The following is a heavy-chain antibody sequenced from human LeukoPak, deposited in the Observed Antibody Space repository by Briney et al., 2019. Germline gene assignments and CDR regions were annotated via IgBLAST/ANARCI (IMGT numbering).Heavy chain of an antibody. D-gene: IGHD4-17*01. V-gene: IGHV3-48*01. CDR3: ARVFIGDYGDYQFDD. Sequence: GGSLRLSCAASGFTFSSYEMNWVRQAPGKGLEWVSYISSSSSTIYYADSVKGRFTISRDNAKNSLYLQMNSLRAEDTAVYYCARVFIGDYGDYQFDDWGQGTLVTVSS. J-gene: IGHJ4*02. CDR2: ISSSSSTI. CDR1: GFTFSSYE.